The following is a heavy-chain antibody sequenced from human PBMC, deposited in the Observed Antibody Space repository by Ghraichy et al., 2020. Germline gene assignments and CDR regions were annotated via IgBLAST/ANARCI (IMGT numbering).Heavy chain of an antibody. D-gene: IGHD3-10*01. J-gene: IGHJ3*02. CDR2: ISRTSSYI. CDR3: ARAYYYGSGSLYDAFDI. V-gene: IGHV3-21*01. Sequence: GGSLRLSLAASGFTFSSYSMNWVRQAPGKGLEWVSLISRTSSYIKNADSVKGRFTISRDNAKNSLYLQMNSLRAEDTAVYYCARAYYYGSGSLYDAFDIWGQGTMVTVSS. CDR1: GFTFSSYS.